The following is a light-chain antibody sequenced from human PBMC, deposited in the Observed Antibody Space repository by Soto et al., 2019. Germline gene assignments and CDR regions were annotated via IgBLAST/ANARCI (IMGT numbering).Light chain of an antibody. CDR1: SGHSNYA. CDR2: LNSDGSH. J-gene: IGLJ2*01. CDR3: QTWGSGIVV. Sequence: QSVLTQSPSASASLGASVKLTCTLSSGHSNYAIAWHQQQSEKGPRYLMKLNSDGSHSKGDGIPDRFSGSSSGAERYLTISSLPSEDEADYYCQTWGSGIVVFGGGNKLTVL. V-gene: IGLV4-69*01.